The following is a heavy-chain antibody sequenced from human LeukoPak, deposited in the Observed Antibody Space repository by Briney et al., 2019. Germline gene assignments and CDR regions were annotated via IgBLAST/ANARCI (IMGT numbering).Heavy chain of an antibody. J-gene: IGHJ5*02. V-gene: IGHV4-59*01. Sequence: SETLSLTCTVSGASISSYYWAWIRQPPGKGLEWIGYIYYSGGTYYNPSLKSRVTISLDTSKNQFSLKLNSATASDTAVYYCARERGPNCNKDCLFDPWGQGTLGTVSS. D-gene: IGHD2/OR15-2a*01. CDR1: GASISSYY. CDR2: IYYSGGT. CDR3: ARERGPNCNKDCLFDP.